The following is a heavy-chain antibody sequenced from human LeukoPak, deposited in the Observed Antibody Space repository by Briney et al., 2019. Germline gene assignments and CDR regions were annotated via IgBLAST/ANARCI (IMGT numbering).Heavy chain of an antibody. CDR1: GFTFSSYW. CDR2: IKQDGSEK. Sequence: PGGSLRLSCAASGFTFSSYWMSWVRQAPGKGLEWVANIKQDGSEKYYVDSVKGRFTISRDNAKNSLYLQMNSLRAEDTAVYYCARGGWNYYYYMDVWGKGTTVTVSS. D-gene: IGHD6-19*01. V-gene: IGHV3-7*01. CDR3: ARGGWNYYYYMDV. J-gene: IGHJ6*03.